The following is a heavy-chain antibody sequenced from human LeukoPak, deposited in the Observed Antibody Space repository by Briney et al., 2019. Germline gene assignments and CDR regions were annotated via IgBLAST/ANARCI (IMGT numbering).Heavy chain of an antibody. V-gene: IGHV3-23*01. CDR3: AKDSIVATMLIDY. J-gene: IGHJ4*02. D-gene: IGHD5-12*01. CDR1: GFTFSSYA. Sequence: TGGSLRLSCAASGFTFSSYAMSWVRQAPGKGLEWVSAISGSGGSTYYADSVKGRFTISRDNSKNTLYLQMNSLRAEDTAVYYCAKDSIVATMLIDYWGQGTLVTVSS. CDR2: ISGSGGST.